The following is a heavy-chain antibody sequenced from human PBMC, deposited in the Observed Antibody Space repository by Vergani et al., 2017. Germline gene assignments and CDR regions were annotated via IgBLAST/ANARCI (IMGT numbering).Heavy chain of an antibody. V-gene: IGHV3-30*01. CDR1: GFTFSSYA. J-gene: IGHJ4*02. CDR2: ISYDGSNK. CDR3: AKDRVVRGVLGY. D-gene: IGHD3-10*01. Sequence: VQLLESGGGLVQPGGSLRLSCAASGFTFSSYAMHWVRQAPGKGLEWVAVISYDGSNKYYADSVKGRFTISRDNSKNTLYLQMNSLRAEDTAVYYCAKDRVVRGVLGYWGQGTLVTVSS.